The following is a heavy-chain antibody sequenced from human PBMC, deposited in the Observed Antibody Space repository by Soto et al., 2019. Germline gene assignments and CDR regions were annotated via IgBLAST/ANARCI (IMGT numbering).Heavy chain of an antibody. CDR3: ARHASYYVSSGYFGTY. J-gene: IGHJ4*02. D-gene: IGHD3-22*01. V-gene: IGHV5-10-1*01. CDR2: INPSDSHT. CDR1: GYTFTNHW. Sequence: GESLKISCQGSGYTFTNHWITWVRQVPGKGLEWMGRINPSDSHTNYSPSFEGHVTMSVDKSISTAYLQWSSLKASDIAMYYCARHASYYVSSGYFGTYWGQGTLVTVSS.